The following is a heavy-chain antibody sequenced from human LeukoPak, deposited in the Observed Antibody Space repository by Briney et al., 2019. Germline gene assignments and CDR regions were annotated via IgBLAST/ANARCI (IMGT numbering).Heavy chain of an antibody. Sequence: ASVEVSCKASGYTFTGYYMHWVRQAPGQGLEWMGWINPNSGDTNFAQKFQGRVTLTRDTSISTAYMELSRLRSDDTAVYYCARDLIRNYGGYYFDYWGQGTLVTVSS. CDR2: INPNSGDT. CDR3: ARDLIRNYGGYYFDY. CDR1: GYTFTGYY. V-gene: IGHV1-2*02. J-gene: IGHJ4*02. D-gene: IGHD1-7*01.